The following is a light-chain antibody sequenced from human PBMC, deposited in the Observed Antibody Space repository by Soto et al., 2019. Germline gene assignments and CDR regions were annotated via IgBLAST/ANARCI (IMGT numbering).Light chain of an antibody. V-gene: IGKV1-39*01. J-gene: IGKJ4*01. Sequence: DIQMTQSPSSLSASVGDRVTITCRASQSISSYLNWYQQKPGKAPKLLIYAASTLQSGVPSRFSGSGSGTDFTLTISSLLPEDFATYYCQQSYSPRALTFGGGTKVEIK. CDR2: AAS. CDR1: QSISSY. CDR3: QQSYSPRALT.